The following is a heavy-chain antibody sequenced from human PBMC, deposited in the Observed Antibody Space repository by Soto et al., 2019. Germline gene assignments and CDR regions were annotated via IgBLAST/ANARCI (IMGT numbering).Heavy chain of an antibody. CDR3: ARDYYDSKGAFDI. D-gene: IGHD3-22*01. J-gene: IGHJ3*02. Sequence: PGGSLRLSCAASGFTFSSYGMHWVRQAPGKGLEWVAVIWYDGSNKYYADSVKGRFTISRDNSKNTLYLQMNSLRAEDTAVYYCARDYYDSKGAFDIWGQGTMVTVSS. CDR1: GFTFSSYG. V-gene: IGHV3-33*01. CDR2: IWYDGSNK.